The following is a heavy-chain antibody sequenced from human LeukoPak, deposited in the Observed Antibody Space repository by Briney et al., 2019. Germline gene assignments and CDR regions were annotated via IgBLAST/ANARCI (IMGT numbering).Heavy chain of an antibody. J-gene: IGHJ4*02. D-gene: IGHD5-18*01. CDR3: ARGGDTAMVDRYYFDY. V-gene: IGHV1-69*13. Sequence: SVKASCKASGGTFSSYAISWVRQAPGQGLEWMGGIIPIFGTANYAQKFQGRVTITADESTSTAYMELSSLRSEDTAVYYCARGGDTAMVDRYYFDYWGQGTLVTVSS. CDR2: IIPIFGTA. CDR1: GGTFSSYA.